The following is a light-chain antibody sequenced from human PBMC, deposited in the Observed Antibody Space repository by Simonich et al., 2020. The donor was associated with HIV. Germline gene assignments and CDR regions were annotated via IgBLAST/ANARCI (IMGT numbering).Light chain of an antibody. CDR3: SSYTSSSTWV. CDR1: SSDVGGYSS. V-gene: IGLV2-14*01. CDR2: DVT. Sequence: QSALTQPASVSGSPGQSITISCTGTSSDVGGYSSVSWYQQHPGKAPKLMIYDVTNRPSAVSNRFSGSKSGNTASLTISELQADDEADYYCSSYTSSSTWVFGGGTKLTVL. J-gene: IGLJ3*02.